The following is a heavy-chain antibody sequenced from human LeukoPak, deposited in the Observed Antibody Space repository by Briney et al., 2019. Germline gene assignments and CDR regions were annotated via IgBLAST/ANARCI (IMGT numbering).Heavy chain of an antibody. D-gene: IGHD6-13*01. V-gene: IGHV4-59*12. CDR2: TYYSGST. J-gene: IGHJ6*03. CDR3: ARDRNSSSWYEGVYYYYYYMDV. Sequence: SETLSLTCTVSGGSISHYYWSWIRQPPGKGLEWIGYTYYSGSTNYNPSLKSRVTISVDTSKNQFSLKLSSVTAADTAVYYCARDRNSSSWYEGVYYYYYYMDVWGKGTTVTVSS. CDR1: GGSISHYY.